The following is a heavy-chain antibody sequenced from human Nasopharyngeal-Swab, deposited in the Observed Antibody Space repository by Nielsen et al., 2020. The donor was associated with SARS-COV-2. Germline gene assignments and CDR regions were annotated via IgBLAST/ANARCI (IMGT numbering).Heavy chain of an antibody. J-gene: IGHJ6*02. CDR2: INPSGGST. Sequence: ASVKASCKASGYTFTSYYMHWVRQAPGQGLEWMGIINPSGGSTSYAQKFQGRVTMTRDTSTSTVYMELSSLRSEDTAVYYCAVAGGGILGTYYYYGMDVWGQGTTVTVSS. V-gene: IGHV1-46*01. CDR1: GYTFTSYY. D-gene: IGHD3-16*01. CDR3: AVAGGGILGTYYYYGMDV.